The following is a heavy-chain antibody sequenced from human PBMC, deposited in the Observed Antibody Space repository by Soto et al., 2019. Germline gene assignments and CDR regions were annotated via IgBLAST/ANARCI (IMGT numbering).Heavy chain of an antibody. V-gene: IGHV3-48*03. J-gene: IGHJ4*02. CDR2: ISSSGSTR. CDR1: GFTLNGYE. D-gene: IGHD2-8*01. CDR3: ARDVRAPRYFFDY. Sequence: EVQLVESGGGLVQPGGSLRLSWAASGFTLNGYEMNWFRQAQGKGREWVSYISSSGSTRYYADSVKGRFTISRDNAKNSLYLQMNSLRAEDTAVYYCARDVRAPRYFFDYWGQGTLVTVSS.